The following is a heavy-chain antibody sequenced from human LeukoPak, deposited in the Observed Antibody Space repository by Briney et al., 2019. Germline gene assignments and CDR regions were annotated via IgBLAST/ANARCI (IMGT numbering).Heavy chain of an antibody. Sequence: ASVKVSCKASGYTFTGYYMHWVRQAPGQGLEWMGRINPNSGGTNYAQKFEGRVTMTRDTSFSTAYMELSRLRSDDTAVYYCARECYYDSSGQGAFDIWGQGTMVTVSS. CDR2: INPNSGGT. D-gene: IGHD3-22*01. CDR3: ARECYYDSSGQGAFDI. V-gene: IGHV1-2*06. CDR1: GYTFTGYY. J-gene: IGHJ3*02.